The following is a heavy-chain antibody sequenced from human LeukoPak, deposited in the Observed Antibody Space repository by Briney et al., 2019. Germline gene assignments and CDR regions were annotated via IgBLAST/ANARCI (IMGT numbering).Heavy chain of an antibody. CDR2: ISSNGGST. Sequence: GGSLRLSCAASGFTFSSYAMHWVRQAPGKGLEYVSAISSNGGSTYYANSVKGRFTISRDNAKNSLYLQMNSLRAEDTAVYYCARCRSYYYYYYMDVWGKGTTVTVSS. J-gene: IGHJ6*03. CDR3: ARCRSYYYYYYMDV. D-gene: IGHD5/OR15-5a*01. V-gene: IGHV3-64*01. CDR1: GFTFSSYA.